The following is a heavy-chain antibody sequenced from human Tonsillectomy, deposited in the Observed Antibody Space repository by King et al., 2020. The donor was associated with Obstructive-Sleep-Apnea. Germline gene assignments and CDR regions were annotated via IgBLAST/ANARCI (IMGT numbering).Heavy chain of an antibody. Sequence: VQLQQWGAGLLKPSETLSLTCAVYGGSFSGYYWSWIRQPPGKGLEWIGEINHSGSTNYNPSLKSRVTISVDTSKNQFSLKLSSVTAADMAVYYCARFLSIAARPFDYWGQGTLVTVSS. CDR1: GGSFSGYY. D-gene: IGHD6-6*01. V-gene: IGHV4-34*01. J-gene: IGHJ4*02. CDR3: ARFLSIAARPFDY. CDR2: INHSGST.